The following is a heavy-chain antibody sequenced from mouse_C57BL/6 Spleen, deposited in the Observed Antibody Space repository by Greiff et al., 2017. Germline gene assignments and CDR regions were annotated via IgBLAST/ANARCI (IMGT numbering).Heavy chain of an antibody. CDR3: TTGNTTDGWYFDV. V-gene: IGHV1-15*01. CDR2: IDPETGGT. J-gene: IGHJ1*03. Sequence: QVQLQQSGAELVRPGASVTLSCKASGYTFTDYEMHWVKQTPVHGLEWIGAIDPETGGTAYNQKFKGKAILTADKSASTAYMELRSLTSEDSAVDYCTTGNTTDGWYFDVWGTGTTVTVSS. CDR1: GYTFTDYE. D-gene: IGHD1-1*01.